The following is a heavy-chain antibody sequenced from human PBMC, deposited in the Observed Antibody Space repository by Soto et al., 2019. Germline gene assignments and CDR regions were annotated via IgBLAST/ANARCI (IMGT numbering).Heavy chain of an antibody. CDR1: GGSFSGYY. J-gene: IGHJ4*02. Sequence: QVQLQQWGAGLLKPSETLSLTCAVYGGSFSGYYWSWIRQPPGKGLEWIGEINDSGSTHYNPSLKSRATISVDTSKNQFAQKLSSLTAADTSLYYCARVDYSGWTPFDYWGQGSLVTVSS. CDR3: ARVDYSGWTPFDY. D-gene: IGHD6-19*01. CDR2: INDSGST. V-gene: IGHV4-34*02.